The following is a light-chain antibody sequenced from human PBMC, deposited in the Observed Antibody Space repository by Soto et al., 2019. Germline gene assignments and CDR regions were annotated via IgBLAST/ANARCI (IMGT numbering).Light chain of an antibody. CDR1: SSDVGGYNY. CDR3: SSYTSSSTYV. V-gene: IGLV2-14*01. Sequence: QSALTQPASVSGSPGQSIAISCTGDSSDVGGYNYVSWYQQHPGKSPRLMIYDVSNRPSGVSDRFSGSKSGNTASLTISGLQAEDEAEYYCSSYTSSSTYVFGTGTKLTVL. J-gene: IGLJ1*01. CDR2: DVS.